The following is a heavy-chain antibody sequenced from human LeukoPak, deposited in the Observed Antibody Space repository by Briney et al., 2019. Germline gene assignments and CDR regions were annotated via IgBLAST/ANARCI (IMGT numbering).Heavy chain of an antibody. V-gene: IGHV3-30*02. Sequence: GGSLRLSCAASGFTFTSYGMHYIRQAPGKGLEWVAFIRSDGSNKYYVDSVKGRFTISRDNSKNKLYLQMNSLRAEDTAVYYCVKGAGYYMDVWGKGTTVTVSS. CDR1: GFTFTSYG. CDR2: IRSDGSNK. J-gene: IGHJ6*03. CDR3: VKGAGYYMDV.